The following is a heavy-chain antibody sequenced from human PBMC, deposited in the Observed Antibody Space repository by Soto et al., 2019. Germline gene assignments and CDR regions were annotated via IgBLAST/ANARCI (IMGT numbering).Heavy chain of an antibody. CDR2: ISNDDNSA. CDR3: VRDSARTFDY. CDR1: GFRFSAYW. D-gene: IGHD3-10*01. V-gene: IGHV3-74*01. J-gene: IGHJ4*01. Sequence: EVHLVESGGGLVRPGGSLRLSCAASGFRFSAYWIHWVRQVPGKGLAWVSHISNDDNSATYADSVKGRFTISSDDAKNTVYLQMNSLRADDTAVYYCVRDSARTFDYWGRGTLVTVSS.